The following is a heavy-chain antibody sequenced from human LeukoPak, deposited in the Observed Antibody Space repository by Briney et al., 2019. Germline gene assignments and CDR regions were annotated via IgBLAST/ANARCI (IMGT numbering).Heavy chain of an antibody. D-gene: IGHD3-9*01. V-gene: IGHV3-7*01. CDR1: GFSFSSYY. J-gene: IGHJ3*01. CDR3: AAGNFGLGYFGRDGFEF. CDR2: ISQDGHQK. Sequence: GGSLRLSCAASGFSFSSYYMNWVRQAPGKGLEWVASISQDGHQKNFVDSVKGRSTISRDNTRNSLYVEMNSLTVEDTAIYYCAAGNFGLGYFGRDGFEFWGQGTVVTVSS.